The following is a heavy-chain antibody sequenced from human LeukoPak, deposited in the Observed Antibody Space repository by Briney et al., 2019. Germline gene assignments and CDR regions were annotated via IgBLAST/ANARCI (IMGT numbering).Heavy chain of an antibody. Sequence: PSESLSLTCTVSGGSISSGGYYWSWIRQLPGKGLDWIGYIYSSGTTYYTPSLKGRVTMSVDTSKNQFSLKLISVTAADTAVYYCARDVTGGSYFDCWGQGSLVSVSS. CDR2: IYSSGTT. V-gene: IGHV4-31*03. D-gene: IGHD1-26*01. CDR1: GGSISSGGYY. J-gene: IGHJ4*01. CDR3: ARDVTGGSYFDC.